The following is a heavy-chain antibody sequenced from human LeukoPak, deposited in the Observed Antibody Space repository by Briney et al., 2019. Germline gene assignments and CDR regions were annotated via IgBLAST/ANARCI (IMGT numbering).Heavy chain of an antibody. CDR2: ISWNSGCI. Sequence: GGSLRLSCAASGFTFDDYAMHWVRQAPGKGLDWVSGISWNSGCIGYADSVKGRFTISRDNAKNSLYLQMNSLRAEDMALYYCAKGIKAVAGRGDYMDVWGKGTTVTVSS. CDR3: AKGIKAVAGRGDYMDV. J-gene: IGHJ6*03. D-gene: IGHD6-19*01. V-gene: IGHV3-9*03. CDR1: GFTFDDYA.